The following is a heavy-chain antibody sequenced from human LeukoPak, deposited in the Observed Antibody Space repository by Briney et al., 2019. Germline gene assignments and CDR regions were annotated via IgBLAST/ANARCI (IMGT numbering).Heavy chain of an antibody. D-gene: IGHD6-13*01. CDR3: AKVRGAAPKMSYFDY. CDR1: GFTFSSYA. J-gene: IGHJ4*02. V-gene: IGHV3-23*01. CDR2: ISGSGGST. Sequence: PGGSLRLSCAASGFTFSSYAMSWVRQAPGKGLEWVSGISGSGGSTCYADSVKGRFTISRDNSKNTLYLQMNSLRAEDTAVYYCAKVRGAAPKMSYFDYWGQGTLVTVSS.